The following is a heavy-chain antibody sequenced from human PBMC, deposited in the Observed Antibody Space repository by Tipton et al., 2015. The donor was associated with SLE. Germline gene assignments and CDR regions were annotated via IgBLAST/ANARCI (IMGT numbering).Heavy chain of an antibody. D-gene: IGHD6-13*01. V-gene: IGHV4-4*08. J-gene: IGHJ5*02. CDR1: GGSLSSYY. CDR2: IYTSGST. Sequence: TLSLTCTVSGGSLSSYYWSWIRQPPGKGLEWIGYIYTSGSTNYNPSLKSRVTISVDTSKNQFSLKLSSVTAADTAVYYCARDSGSSWHNWFDPWGQGTLVTVSS. CDR3: ARDSGSSWHNWFDP.